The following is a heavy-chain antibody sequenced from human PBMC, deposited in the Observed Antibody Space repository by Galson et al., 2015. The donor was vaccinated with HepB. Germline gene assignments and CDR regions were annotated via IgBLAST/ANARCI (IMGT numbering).Heavy chain of an antibody. Sequence: SLRLSCAASGLPFGNFAMAWVRQAPGKGLEWVATILGSGGRSYYADSVRGRFTVSRDNSKNTLYLQMNSLTADDTAKYFCAEHKGWELANYCMDVWGTGTTVIVS. CDR2: ILGSGGRS. V-gene: IGHV3-23*01. D-gene: IGHD1-7*01. J-gene: IGHJ6*03. CDR3: AEHKGWELANYCMDV. CDR1: GLPFGNFA.